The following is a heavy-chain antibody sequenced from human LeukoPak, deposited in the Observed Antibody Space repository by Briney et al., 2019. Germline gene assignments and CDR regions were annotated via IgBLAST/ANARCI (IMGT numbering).Heavy chain of an antibody. J-gene: IGHJ6*03. CDR3: AKGPGRGVVDNYYFMDV. V-gene: IGHV3-74*01. CDR1: GFTFSSYW. Sequence: PGGSLRLSCAASGFTFSSYWMHWVRQAPGKGLVWVSRINSDGSSTSYADSVKGRFTISRDISKNSLYLQINSLRADDTAVYYCAKGPGRGVVDNYYFMDVWGKGTTVTVSS. CDR2: INSDGSST. D-gene: IGHD3-16*02.